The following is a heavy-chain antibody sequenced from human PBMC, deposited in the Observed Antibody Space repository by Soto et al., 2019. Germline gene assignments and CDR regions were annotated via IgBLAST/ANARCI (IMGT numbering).Heavy chain of an antibody. CDR3: ARHVPAAGYYYGMDV. Sequence: QVQLVQSGAEVKKPGSSVKVSCKASGGTFSSYAISWARQAPGQGLEWMGGIIPLFGTANYAQKFQGRVTITADESTSTAYMELSSLRSEDTAVYYCARHVPAAGYYYGMDVWGQGTTVTVSS. CDR1: GGTFSSYA. CDR2: IIPLFGTA. D-gene: IGHD2-2*01. J-gene: IGHJ6*02. V-gene: IGHV1-69*12.